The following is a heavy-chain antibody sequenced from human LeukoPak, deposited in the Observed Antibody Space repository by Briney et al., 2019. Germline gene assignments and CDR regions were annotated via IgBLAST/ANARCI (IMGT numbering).Heavy chain of an antibody. CDR1: GYTFTGYY. CDR3: ARDDPYDFWSGYTDY. Sequence: ASVKVSCKASGYTFTGYYMHWVRQAPGQGLEWMGWINPNSGGTNYAQKFQGRVTMTRDTSISTAYMELSRLRSDDTAVYYCARDDPYDFWSGYTDYWGQGTLVTVSS. CDR2: INPNSGGT. V-gene: IGHV1-2*02. D-gene: IGHD3-3*01. J-gene: IGHJ4*02.